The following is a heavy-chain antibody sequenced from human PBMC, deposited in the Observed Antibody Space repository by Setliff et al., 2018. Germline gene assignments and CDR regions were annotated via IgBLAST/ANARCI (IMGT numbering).Heavy chain of an antibody. CDR2: IHYTGTT. V-gene: IGHV4-59*11. J-gene: IGHJ1*01. Sequence: SETLSLTCTVSGHAINSHYWSWIRQPPGKRLEYIGYIHYTGTTDYSPSLKGRVTITLDTSRNQFSLKLSSVTAADTAVYFCVRGFGCGEGICIYQFDQWGRGVLVTVSS. CDR3: VRGFGCGEGICIYQFDQ. CDR1: GHAINSHY. D-gene: IGHD3-10*01.